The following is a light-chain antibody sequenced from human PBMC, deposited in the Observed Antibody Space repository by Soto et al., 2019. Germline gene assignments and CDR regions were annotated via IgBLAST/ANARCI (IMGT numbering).Light chain of an antibody. CDR2: DVD. Sequence: QSALAQPASVSGSPGQSIAISCTGTSSDVGAYNYVSWYQQDAGKAPKLIIFDVDNRPSGVSDRFSGSKSGYTASLTISGLQAQDEADYYRRSSTTSNLSVFGTGTRSPS. J-gene: IGLJ1*01. CDR1: SSDVGAYNY. CDR3: RSSTTSNLSV. V-gene: IGLV2-14*03.